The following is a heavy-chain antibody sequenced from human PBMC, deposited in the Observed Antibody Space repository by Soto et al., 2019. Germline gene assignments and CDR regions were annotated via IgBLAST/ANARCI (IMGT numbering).Heavy chain of an antibody. J-gene: IGHJ3*02. Sequence: SETLSLTCAVYGGSFSGYYWSWIRQPPGKGLEWIGEINHSGSTNYNPSLKSRVTISVDTPKNQFSLKLSCVTAADTAVYYCARGGGKKLELDAFDIWGQGTMVTVSS. CDR1: GGSFSGYY. V-gene: IGHV4-34*01. CDR3: ARGGGKKLELDAFDI. D-gene: IGHD1-7*01. CDR2: INHSGST.